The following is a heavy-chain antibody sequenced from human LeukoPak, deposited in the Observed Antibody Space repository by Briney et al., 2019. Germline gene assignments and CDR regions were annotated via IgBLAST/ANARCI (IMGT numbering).Heavy chain of an antibody. D-gene: IGHD3-10*01. CDR2: IYHSGST. CDR3: AKSNGYGLVDI. V-gene: IGHV4-38-2*02. J-gene: IGHJ3*02. CDR1: GYSISSGYY. Sequence: PSETLSLTCTVSGYSISSGYYWGWIRQPPGKGLEWIGSIYHSGSTHYNPSLKTRVTISVDTSRNQFSLKLNSVTAADTAVYYCAKSNGYGLVDIWGQGTMVTVSS.